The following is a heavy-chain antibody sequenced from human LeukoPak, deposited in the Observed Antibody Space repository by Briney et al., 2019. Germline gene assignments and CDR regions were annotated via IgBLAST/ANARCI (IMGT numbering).Heavy chain of an antibody. J-gene: IGHJ4*02. CDR2: INHSGST. V-gene: IGHV4-39*07. Sequence: SETLSLTCTVSGGSISSSSYYWGWIRQPPGKGLEWIGEINHSGSTNYNPSLKSRVTMSVDTSKNQFSLKLSSVTAADTAVYYCARVRYNWNRDFDYWGQGTLVTVSS. CDR1: GGSISSSSYY. CDR3: ARVRYNWNRDFDY. D-gene: IGHD1-20*01.